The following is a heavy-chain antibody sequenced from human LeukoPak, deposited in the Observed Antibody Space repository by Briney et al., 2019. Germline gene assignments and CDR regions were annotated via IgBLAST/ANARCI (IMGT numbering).Heavy chain of an antibody. CDR2: INHSATT. J-gene: IGHJ6*03. V-gene: IGHV4-34*01. CDR1: GGTFSGYY. D-gene: IGHD2-2*01. Sequence: PSETLSLTCAVYGGTFSGYYWSWIRQPPGKGLEWIGEINHSATTNYNPSLKSRVTLSVGTSKNQFSLKLSSVTAADTAVYYCARELGDIVVVPAARYYYYYMDVWGKGTTVTVSS. CDR3: ARELGDIVVVPAARYYYYYMDV.